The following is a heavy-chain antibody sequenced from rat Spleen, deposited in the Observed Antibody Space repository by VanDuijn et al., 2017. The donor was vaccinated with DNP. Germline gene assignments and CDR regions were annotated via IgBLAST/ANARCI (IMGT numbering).Heavy chain of an antibody. V-gene: IGHV5-7*01. Sequence: EVQLVESGGGLVQPGRSLKLSCAASGFSFSDYNMAWVRQAPKKGLEWVATINYDGTRTYYRDSLRGRFTISRDNAKSTLYLQMDSLRSEDTATYYCARQRGGGYDWGQGVLVTVSS. CDR3: ARQRGGGYD. CDR2: INYDGTRT. D-gene: IGHD1-11*01. J-gene: IGHJ2*01. CDR1: GFSFSDYN.